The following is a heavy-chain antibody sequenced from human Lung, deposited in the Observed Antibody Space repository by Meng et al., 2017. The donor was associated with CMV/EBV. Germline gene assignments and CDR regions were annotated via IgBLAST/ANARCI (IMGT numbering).Heavy chain of an antibody. CDR2: IDDSGST. CDR3: ARGKQDAWELLAY. CDR1: AVAISSNIR. J-gene: IGHJ4*02. V-gene: IGHV4-4*02. Sequence: GQVQEAAPGLVVPSGTLSLTFGVSAVAISSNIRCTWVRQPPGKGLEWIGDIDDSGSTNYNPSLNSRISISLDKSKNHFSLKVNSVTAADTAVYYCARGKQDAWELLAYWGQGALVTVSS. D-gene: IGHD1-26*01.